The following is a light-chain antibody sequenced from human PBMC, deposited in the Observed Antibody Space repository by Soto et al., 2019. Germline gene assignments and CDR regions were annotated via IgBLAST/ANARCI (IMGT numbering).Light chain of an antibody. CDR1: QSISVH. Sequence: DIQMTPSPSSLAASVVDTVTITCRAIQSISVHLKWYQQKPGKVPKILIYAASNLQRGVPSSFSGSGADEDFAPTSSSLQLQDFATYYRQPSYITPYTFGQGTKLQI. V-gene: IGKV1-39*01. J-gene: IGKJ2*01. CDR2: AAS. CDR3: QPSYITPYT.